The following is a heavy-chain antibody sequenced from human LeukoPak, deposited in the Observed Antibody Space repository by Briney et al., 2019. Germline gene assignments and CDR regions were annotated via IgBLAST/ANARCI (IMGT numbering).Heavy chain of an antibody. CDR2: INHDGGDK. D-gene: IGHD4-17*01. V-gene: IGHV3-7*02. Sequence: PGGSLRLSCVASGFIFRHYWMSWVRQAPGKGLEWVANINHDGGDKNYVDSVKGRFTISRDNAKSSLYLQMSSLRVEDTAVYYCAITGGPTVTAFDLWGQGILVTVSS. CDR1: GFIFRHYW. CDR3: AITGGPTVTAFDL. J-gene: IGHJ4*02.